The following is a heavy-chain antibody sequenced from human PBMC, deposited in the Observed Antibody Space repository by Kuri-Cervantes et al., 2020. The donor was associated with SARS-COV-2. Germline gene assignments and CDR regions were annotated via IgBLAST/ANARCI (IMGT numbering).Heavy chain of an antibody. D-gene: IGHD1-26*01. J-gene: IGHJ3*02. CDR2: IIPTFGTA. CDR1: GGTFSSYA. CDR3: ARDTWYSGSYYLGDDAFDI. Sequence: SVKVSCKASGGTFSSYAISWVRQAPGQGLEWMGGIIPTFGTANYAQKFQGRVTITTDESTSTAYMELSSLRSEDTAVYYCARDTWYSGSYYLGDDAFDIWGQGTMVTVSS. V-gene: IGHV1-69*05.